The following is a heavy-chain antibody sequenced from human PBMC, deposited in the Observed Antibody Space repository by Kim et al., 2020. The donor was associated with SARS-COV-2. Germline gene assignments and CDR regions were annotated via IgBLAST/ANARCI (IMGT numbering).Heavy chain of an antibody. CDR3: ARDRRVTIFGVVSNYYYYGMDV. Sequence: GGSLRLSCAASGFTVSSNYMSWVRQAPGKGLDWVSVIYSGGSTYYADSVKGRFTISRDNSKNTLYLQMNSLRAEDTAVYYCARDRRVTIFGVVSNYYYYGMDVWGQGTTVTVSS. J-gene: IGHJ6*02. CDR2: IYSGGST. D-gene: IGHD3-3*01. CDR1: GFTVSSNY. V-gene: IGHV3-66*01.